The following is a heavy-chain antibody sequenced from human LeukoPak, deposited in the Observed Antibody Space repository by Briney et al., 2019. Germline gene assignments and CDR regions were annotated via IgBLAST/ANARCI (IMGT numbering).Heavy chain of an antibody. CDR2: ISGSGGST. D-gene: IGHD3-3*01. CDR3: AKDQKGYYDFWSGLDY. J-gene: IGHJ4*02. CDR1: GFDFRSYA. V-gene: IGHV3-23*01. Sequence: GGSLRLSCAASGFDFRSYAMTWVRQAPGRGLEWVSAISGSGGSTYYADSVKGRFTISRDNSKNTLYLQMNSLRAEDTAVYYCAKDQKGYYDFWSGLDYWGQGTLVTVSS.